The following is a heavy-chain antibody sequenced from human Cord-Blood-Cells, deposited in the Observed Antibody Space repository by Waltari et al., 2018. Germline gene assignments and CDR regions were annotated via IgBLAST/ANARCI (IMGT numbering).Heavy chain of an antibody. CDR1: GGSISRGGSY. Sequence: QVQLQESGPGLVKPSQTLSLTCTVSGGSISRGGSYWSWIRQHPGKGLEWIGYIYYSGSTYYNPSLKSRVTISVDTSKNQFSLKLSSVTAADTAVYYCARGRDYDAFDIWGQGTMVTVSS. CDR3: ARGRDYDAFDI. J-gene: IGHJ3*02. CDR2: IYYSGST. V-gene: IGHV4-31*03. D-gene: IGHD4-17*01.